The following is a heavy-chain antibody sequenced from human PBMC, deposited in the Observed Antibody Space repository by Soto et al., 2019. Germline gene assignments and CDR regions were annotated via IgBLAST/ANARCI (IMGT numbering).Heavy chain of an antibody. CDR1: GGTFSSYT. J-gene: IGHJ6*02. D-gene: IGHD3-22*01. V-gene: IGHV1-69*04. CDR3: ARDYYDSSGYLSYYGMDV. Sequence: SVKVSCKASGGTFSSYTISWVRQAPGQGLEWMGRIIPILGIANYAQKFQGRVTITADKSTSTAYMELSSLRSEDTAVYYCARDYYDSSGYLSYYGMDVWGQGTTVTVSS. CDR2: IIPILGIA.